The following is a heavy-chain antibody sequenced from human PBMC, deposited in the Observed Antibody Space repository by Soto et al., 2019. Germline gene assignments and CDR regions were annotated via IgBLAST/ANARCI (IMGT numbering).Heavy chain of an antibody. CDR1: GFTFSSYA. D-gene: IGHD5-12*01. Sequence: GGSLRLSCAASGFTFSSYAMSWVRQASGKGLEWVSAISGSGGSTYYADSVKGRFTISRDNTKNTLYLQMNSLRAEDTAVYYCAKDSFIVATITFGYWGQGTLVTVSS. CDR2: ISGSGGST. CDR3: AKDSFIVATITFGY. J-gene: IGHJ4*02. V-gene: IGHV3-23*01.